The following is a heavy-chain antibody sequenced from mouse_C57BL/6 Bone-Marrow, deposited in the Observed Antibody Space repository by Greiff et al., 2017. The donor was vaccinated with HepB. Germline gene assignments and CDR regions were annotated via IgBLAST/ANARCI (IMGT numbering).Heavy chain of an antibody. V-gene: IGHV6-3*01. Sequence: EVKLMESGGGLVQPGGSMKLSCVASGFTFSNYWMNWVRQSPEKGLEWVAQIRLKSDNYATHYAESVKGRFTISRDDSKSSVYLQMNNLRAEDTGIYYCTQFITTVVVNFDVWGTGTTVTVSS. CDR3: TQFITTVVVNFDV. CDR2: IRLKSDNYAT. CDR1: GFTFSNYW. J-gene: IGHJ1*03. D-gene: IGHD1-1*01.